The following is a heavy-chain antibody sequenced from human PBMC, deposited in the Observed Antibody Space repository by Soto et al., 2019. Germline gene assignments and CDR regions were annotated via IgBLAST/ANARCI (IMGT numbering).Heavy chain of an antibody. D-gene: IGHD2-8*01. CDR2: ISGSSSTI. J-gene: IGHJ6*02. Sequence: PGGSLRLSCAASGFTFSSYSMNWVRQAPGKGLEWVSYISGSSSTIYYADSVKGRFTISRDNAKNSLYLQMNSLRDEDTAVYYCARYIVLMVYAVSDYYGMDVWGQGTTVTVSS. CDR3: ARYIVLMVYAVSDYYGMDV. V-gene: IGHV3-48*02. CDR1: GFTFSSYS.